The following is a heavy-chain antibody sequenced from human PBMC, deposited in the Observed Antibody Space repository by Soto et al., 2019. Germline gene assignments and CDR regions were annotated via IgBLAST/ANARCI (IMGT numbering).Heavy chain of an antibody. Sequence: PGESLKISCKGSGYTFTNYWIGWVRQMPGKGLEWMGIIYPGDSDTKYNPSFQGQVTISADKSITTTYLQWSSLKASDTAIYYCEPSIFYYGMEVWGQGTTVTVS. J-gene: IGHJ6*02. CDR1: GYTFTNYW. CDR2: IYPGDSDT. V-gene: IGHV5-51*01. CDR3: EPSIFYYGMEV.